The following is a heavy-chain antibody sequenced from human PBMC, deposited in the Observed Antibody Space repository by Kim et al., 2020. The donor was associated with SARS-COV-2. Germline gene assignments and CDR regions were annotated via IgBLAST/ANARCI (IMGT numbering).Heavy chain of an antibody. D-gene: IGHD6-19*01. CDR1: GFTFSSYG. CDR3: ARGAVAGDDAFDS. Sequence: GGSLRLSCAASGFTFSSYGMHWVRQAPGKGLEWVSVISYDGSNKYYADSVKGRFTSYRDNSKNTLYMQMNSLSAEDPAVYYCARGAVAGDDAFDSCGEG. V-gene: IGHV3-30*03. J-gene: IGHJ3*02. CDR2: ISYDGSNK.